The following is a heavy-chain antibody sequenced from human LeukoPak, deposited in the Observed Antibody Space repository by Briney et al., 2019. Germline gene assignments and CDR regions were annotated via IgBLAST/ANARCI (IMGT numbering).Heavy chain of an antibody. CDR1: GFTFSSYS. V-gene: IGHV3-21*01. CDR2: ISSSSSYI. D-gene: IGHD5-12*01. J-gene: IGHJ4*02. CDR3: ARAARGYSGYDYVDY. Sequence: PGGSLRLSCAASGFTFSSYSMNWVRQAPGKGLEWVSSISSSSSYIYYGDSVKGRFTISRDNAKNSLYLQMNSLRAEDTAVYYCARAARGYSGYDYVDYWGQGTLVTVSS.